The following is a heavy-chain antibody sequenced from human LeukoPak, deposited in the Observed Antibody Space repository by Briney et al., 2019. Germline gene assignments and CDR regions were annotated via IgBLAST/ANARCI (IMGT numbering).Heavy chain of an antibody. V-gene: IGHV1-2*02. CDR1: GYTFTGYY. Sequence: ASVKVSCKASGYTFTGYYMHWVRQAPGQGLEWMGWINPNSGGTNYAQKFQGRVTMTRGTSISTACMELSRLRSDDTAVYYCARDYYDSSGYRTSHWGQGTLFTVSS. D-gene: IGHD3-22*01. CDR2: INPNSGGT. J-gene: IGHJ1*01. CDR3: ARDYYDSSGYRTSH.